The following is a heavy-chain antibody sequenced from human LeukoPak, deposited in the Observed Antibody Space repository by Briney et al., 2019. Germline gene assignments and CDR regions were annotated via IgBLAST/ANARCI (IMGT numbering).Heavy chain of an antibody. J-gene: IGHJ4*02. Sequence: VASVTVSCKASGYTLTDYYMHWVRQAPGQGLEWMGWINPNSGRTNYAQRFQGRVTMTRDTSISTAYMELSGLRSDDTAVYYCARDASPFDYWGQGTLVTVSS. V-gene: IGHV1-2*02. CDR2: INPNSGRT. CDR3: ARDASPFDY. CDR1: GYTLTDYY.